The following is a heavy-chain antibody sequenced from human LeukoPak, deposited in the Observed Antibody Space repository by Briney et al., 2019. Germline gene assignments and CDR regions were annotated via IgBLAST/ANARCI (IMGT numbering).Heavy chain of an antibody. D-gene: IGHD1-7*01. CDR3: ARAAPHNWNYGLFDY. V-gene: IGHV3-20*04. Sequence: GGSLRLSCAASGFTFDDYGMSWVRQGPGKGLEWVSAIHQNGDSTGYADSVKGRFTISRDNAKNSLYLQMNSLRAEDTAVYYCARAAPHNWNYGLFDYWGQGTLVTVSS. J-gene: IGHJ4*02. CDR2: IHQNGDST. CDR1: GFTFDDYG.